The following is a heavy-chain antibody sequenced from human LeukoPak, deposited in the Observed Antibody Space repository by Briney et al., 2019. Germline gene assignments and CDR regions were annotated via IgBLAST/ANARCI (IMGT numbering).Heavy chain of an antibody. V-gene: IGHV4-59*12. CDR2: IYYSGST. CDR3: ARTPHYYYYYMDV. D-gene: IGHD2-15*01. J-gene: IGHJ6*03. Sequence: PSETLSLTCTVSGDSISSYYWSWIRQPPGKGLEWIGYIYYSGSTNYNPSLESRVTISIDTSKNQFSLKLSSVTAADTAVYYCARTPHYYYYYMDVWGKGTTVTVSS. CDR1: GDSISSYY.